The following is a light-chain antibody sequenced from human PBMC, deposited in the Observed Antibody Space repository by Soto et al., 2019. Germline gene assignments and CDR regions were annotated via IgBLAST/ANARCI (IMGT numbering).Light chain of an antibody. CDR1: QTVRSY. CDR3: QVSTNSSTA. Sequence: ELLLTQTPATLSLSPGKRATRSCRASQTVRSYLAWYQQNPAQAPRLLIYNASNRATGIPARFSGTGSGTDFTLTRNNLKPEDFAVYYCQVSTNSSTAVGRGTRLETK. J-gene: IGKJ5*01. CDR2: NAS. V-gene: IGKV3-11*01.